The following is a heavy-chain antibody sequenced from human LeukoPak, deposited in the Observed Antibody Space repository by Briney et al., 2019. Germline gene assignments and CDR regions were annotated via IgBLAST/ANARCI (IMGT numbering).Heavy chain of an antibody. CDR3: ARDRGVYGVVQGVYYYGMDV. CDR2: MNPNSGNT. Sequence: GGSLRLSCAASGFTFSSYAINWVRQATGQGLEWMGWMNPNSGNTGYAQKFQGRVTMTRDTSINTAYLELSSLRSEDTAMYYCARDRGVYGVVQGVYYYGMDVWGQGTTVTVS. D-gene: IGHD3-3*01. V-gene: IGHV1-8*02. J-gene: IGHJ6*02. CDR1: GFTFSSYA.